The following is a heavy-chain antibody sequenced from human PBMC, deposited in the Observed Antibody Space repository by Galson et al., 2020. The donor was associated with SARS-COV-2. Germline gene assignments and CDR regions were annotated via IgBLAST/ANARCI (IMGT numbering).Heavy chain of an antibody. Sequence: ASVTVSCQATGYTFTSYAMNWVRQAPGQGLEWMGWINTNTGNPTYAQGFTGRFVFSLDTSVSTAYLQISSLKAEDTAVYYCARDLGYCSSTSCYDGIRTYYGMDVWGQGTTVTVSS. CDR1: GYTFTSYA. J-gene: IGHJ6*02. V-gene: IGHV7-4-1*02. D-gene: IGHD2-2*01. CDR2: INTNTGNP. CDR3: ARDLGYCSSTSCYDGIRTYYGMDV.